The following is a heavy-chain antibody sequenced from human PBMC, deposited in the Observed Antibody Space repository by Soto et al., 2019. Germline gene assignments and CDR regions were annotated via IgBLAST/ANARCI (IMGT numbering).Heavy chain of an antibody. J-gene: IGHJ4*02. CDR1: GFTFSSYG. Sequence: GGSLRLSCAASGFTFSSYGMHWVRQAPGKGLEWVAVIWYDGSNKYYADSVKGRFTISRDNSKNTLYLQMNSLRAEDTAVYYCASTKYCSGGSCYSDFDYWGQGTLVTVSS. CDR3: ASTKYCSGGSCYSDFDY. D-gene: IGHD2-15*01. CDR2: IWYDGSNK. V-gene: IGHV3-33*01.